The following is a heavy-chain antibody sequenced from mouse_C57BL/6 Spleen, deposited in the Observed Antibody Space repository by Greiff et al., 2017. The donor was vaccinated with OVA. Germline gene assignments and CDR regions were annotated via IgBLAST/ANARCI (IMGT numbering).Heavy chain of an antibody. J-gene: IGHJ3*01. Sequence: QVQLKQPGAELVKPGASVKMSCKASGYTFTSYWITWVKQRPGQGLEWIGDIYPGSGSTNYNEKFKSKATLTVDTSSSTAYMQLSSLTSEDSAVYYCARDYSNYLSWFAYWGQGTLVTVSA. D-gene: IGHD2-5*01. V-gene: IGHV1-55*01. CDR1: GYTFTSYW. CDR3: ARDYSNYLSWFAY. CDR2: IYPGSGST.